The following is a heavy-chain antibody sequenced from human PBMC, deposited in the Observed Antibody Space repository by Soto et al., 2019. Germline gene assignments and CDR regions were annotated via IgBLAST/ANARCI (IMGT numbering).Heavy chain of an antibody. D-gene: IGHD1-26*01. Sequence: SETLSLTCTVSGGSISSSSYYWGWIRQPPGKGLEWIGSIYYSGSTYYNPSPKSRVTISVDTSKNQFSLKLSSVTAADTAVYYCARHVQPDSGISTPFDYWGQGTLVTVSS. V-gene: IGHV4-39*01. CDR1: GGSISSSSYY. CDR3: ARHVQPDSGISTPFDY. J-gene: IGHJ4*02. CDR2: IYYSGST.